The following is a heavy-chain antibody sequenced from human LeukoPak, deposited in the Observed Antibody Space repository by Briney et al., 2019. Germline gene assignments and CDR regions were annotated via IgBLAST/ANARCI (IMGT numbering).Heavy chain of an antibody. CDR1: GYTFTDYY. Sequence: ASVKVSCKASGYTFTDYYMHWVRQAPGQGLEWMGWINPHSGGSNYAQKFQGRVTMTRDTSISTVYMEVSRLRSDDTAVYYCARDSSYSSSLYYFEYWGQGTLVTVSS. CDR3: ARDSSYSSSLYYFEY. J-gene: IGHJ4*02. CDR2: INPHSGGS. V-gene: IGHV1-2*02. D-gene: IGHD6-6*01.